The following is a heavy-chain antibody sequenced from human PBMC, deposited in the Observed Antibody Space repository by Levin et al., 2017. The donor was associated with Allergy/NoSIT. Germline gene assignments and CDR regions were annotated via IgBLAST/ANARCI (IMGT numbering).Heavy chain of an antibody. V-gene: IGHV1-3*01. Sequence: ASVKVSCKASGYTFTSYAMHWVRQAPGQRLEWMGWINAGNGNTKYSQKFQGRVTITRDTSASTAYMELSSLRSEDTAVYYCARETPGYCSGGSCYPTYYFDYWGQGTLVTVSS. J-gene: IGHJ4*02. D-gene: IGHD2-15*01. CDR3: ARETPGYCSGGSCYPTYYFDY. CDR1: GYTFTSYA. CDR2: INAGNGNT.